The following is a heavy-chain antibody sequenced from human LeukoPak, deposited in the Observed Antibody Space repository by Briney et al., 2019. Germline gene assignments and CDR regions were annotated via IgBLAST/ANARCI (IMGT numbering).Heavy chain of an antibody. CDR3: AKIVMEYCSSTSCSSDY. CDR2: ISGSGGST. Sequence: PRGSLRLSCAASGFTFSSYAMSWVRQAPGKGLEWISAISGSGGSTYYADSVKGRFTISRDNSKNTLYLQMNSLRAEDTAVYYCAKIVMEYCSSTSCSSDYWGQGTLVTVSS. V-gene: IGHV3-23*01. CDR1: GFTFSSYA. J-gene: IGHJ4*02. D-gene: IGHD2-2*01.